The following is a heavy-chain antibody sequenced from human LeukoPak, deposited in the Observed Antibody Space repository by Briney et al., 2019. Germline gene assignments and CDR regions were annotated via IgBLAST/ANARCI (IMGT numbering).Heavy chain of an antibody. Sequence: GESLKISCKISGYTLTNNWIGWVRQVPGKGLEWMGLIYPGYSDAKYSPSFQGQVTISADKSISTAYLQWSSLKASDTAMYYCARARYGSGSSPGLFYWGQGTLVTVSS. D-gene: IGHD3-10*01. J-gene: IGHJ4*02. V-gene: IGHV5-51*01. CDR2: IYPGYSDA. CDR1: GYTLTNNW. CDR3: ARARYGSGSSPGLFY.